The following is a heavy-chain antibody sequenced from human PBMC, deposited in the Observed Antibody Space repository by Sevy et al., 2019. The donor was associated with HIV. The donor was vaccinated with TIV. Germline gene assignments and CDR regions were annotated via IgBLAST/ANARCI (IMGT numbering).Heavy chain of an antibody. CDR2: ISAYNGNT. D-gene: IGHD6-13*01. CDR3: ARDHPLHQHLGP. Sequence: ASVKVSCKTSGYTFTSYGSSWVRQAPGQGLEWMGWISAYNGNTNYAQKFQGRVTLTTDTSTSTAYMELRSLRSDDTAVYYCARDHPLHQHLGPWGQGTLVTVSS. CDR1: GYTFTSYG. J-gene: IGHJ5*02. V-gene: IGHV1-18*04.